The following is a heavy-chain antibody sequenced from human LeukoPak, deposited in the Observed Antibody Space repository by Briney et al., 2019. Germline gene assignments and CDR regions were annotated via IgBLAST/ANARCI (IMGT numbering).Heavy chain of an antibody. D-gene: IGHD2-15*01. CDR1: GFTFSSYW. CDR2: IKQDGSEK. J-gene: IGHJ4*02. V-gene: IGHV3-7*03. CDR3: ARGYCSGGSCYGDY. Sequence: WGVLRLTCAASGFTFSSYWMSWVRQAPGKGLAWVANIKQDGSEKYYVDSVKGRFTISRDNAKNSLYLQMNSLRAEDTAVYYCARGYCSGGSCYGDYWGQGTLVTVSS.